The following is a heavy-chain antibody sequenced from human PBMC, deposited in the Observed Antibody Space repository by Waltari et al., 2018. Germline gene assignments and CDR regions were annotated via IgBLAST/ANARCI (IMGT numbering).Heavy chain of an antibody. CDR3: AKGPAARTNWFDP. CDR2: SSGSSSKS. Sequence: EVQLLESGGGLVQPGGSLRLSCAASGFIFSSYAMSWVRQASGKGREGVSGSSGSSSKSHYAEAVRGRFTISRDNSKNTGYLQMNSLRAEDTAVYYCAKGPAARTNWFDPWGQGTLVTVSS. CDR1: GFIFSSYA. V-gene: IGHV3-23*01. J-gene: IGHJ5*02. D-gene: IGHD2-2*01.